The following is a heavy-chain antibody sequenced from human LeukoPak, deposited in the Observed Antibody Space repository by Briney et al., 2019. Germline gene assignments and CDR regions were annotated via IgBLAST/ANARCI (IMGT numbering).Heavy chain of an antibody. CDR3: ARGGIVATPNAFDI. CDR1: GGTFSSYA. V-gene: IGHV1-69*06. D-gene: IGHD5-12*01. J-gene: IGHJ3*02. Sequence: SVKVSCKASGGTFSSYAISWVRQAPGQGLEWMGGIIPIFGTANYAQKFQGRVTITADKSTSTAYMELSSLRSEDTAVYYCARGGIVATPNAFDIWGQGTMVTVSS. CDR2: IIPIFGTA.